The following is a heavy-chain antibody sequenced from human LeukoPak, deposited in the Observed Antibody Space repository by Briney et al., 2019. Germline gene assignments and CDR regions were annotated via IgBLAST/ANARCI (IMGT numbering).Heavy chain of an antibody. D-gene: IGHD2-2*02. CDR1: AYTFTING. Sequence: AAVTVSFTSSAYTFTINGISWMRQAPGQGKERMGWISAYNGNTNYSQKLQGRVTMTTDATTSKTYMELRSMRAAATAAAFCYRDRVRDIGVVPAAIDRVVGATTNAFDIWGQGTMVTVSS. V-gene: IGHV1-18*01. CDR3: YRDRVRDIGVVPAAIDRVVGATTNAFDI. CDR2: ISAYNGNT. J-gene: IGHJ3*02.